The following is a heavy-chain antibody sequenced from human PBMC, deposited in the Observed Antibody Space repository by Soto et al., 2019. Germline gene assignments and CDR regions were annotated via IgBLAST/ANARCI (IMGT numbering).Heavy chain of an antibody. CDR3: ARRNSGERFDY. CDR1: GDSISSTNYN. J-gene: IGHJ4*02. V-gene: IGHV4-39*01. CDR2: IYFTGTT. D-gene: IGHD1-26*01. Sequence: PSETLSLTCTVSGDSISSTNYNWGWIRQPPGKGLEWMGTIYFTGTTYDNPSLKSRVAISVDTSRNQFSLRLSSVTAADPAVYYCARRNSGERFDYWGQGSLVTVSS.